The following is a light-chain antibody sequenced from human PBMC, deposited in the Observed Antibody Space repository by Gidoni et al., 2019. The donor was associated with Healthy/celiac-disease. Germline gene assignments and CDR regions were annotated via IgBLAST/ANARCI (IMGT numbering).Light chain of an antibody. CDR2: GNS. J-gene: IGLJ1*01. Sequence: QSVLTQPPSVSGAPGQRVTISCTGSSSNIGAGYDVHWYQQLPGTAPKLLIYGNSNLPSGVPDRFSGSKSGTSASLAITGLQAEDEADYYCQSYDSSLSARYVFGTGTKVTVL. V-gene: IGLV1-40*01. CDR3: QSYDSSLSARYV. CDR1: SSNIGAGYD.